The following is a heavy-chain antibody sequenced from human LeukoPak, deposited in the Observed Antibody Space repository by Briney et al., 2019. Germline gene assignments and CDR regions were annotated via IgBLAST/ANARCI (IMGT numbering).Heavy chain of an antibody. J-gene: IGHJ4*02. CDR1: GGSVSSSSYY. Sequence: SESLSLTCTVSGGSVSSSSYYWGWLRQSPGKGLECIGSIDYSGGTYSNPSLKTRLTISVDTSKNQFSLKLSSVTAADTAVYYCARSRYSYYFDYWGQGTLVTVSS. CDR2: IDYSGGT. D-gene: IGHD2-15*01. V-gene: IGHV4-39*01. CDR3: ARSRYSYYFDY.